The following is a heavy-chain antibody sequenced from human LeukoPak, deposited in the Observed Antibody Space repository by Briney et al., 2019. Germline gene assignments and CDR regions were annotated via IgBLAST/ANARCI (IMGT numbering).Heavy chain of an antibody. Sequence: GGSQRLSCTASGLTFSTYALSWVRQTPGKGLEWLSVISATGSTTYYADSVRGRFTISRDNSKNTLYLQMNSLRVEDTAVYYCAKDSQSVAFFLDDAFDLWGHGTIVTVSA. V-gene: IGHV3-23*01. CDR2: ISATGSTT. CDR3: AKDSQSVAFFLDDAFDL. J-gene: IGHJ3*01. CDR1: GLTFSTYA. D-gene: IGHD2/OR15-2a*01.